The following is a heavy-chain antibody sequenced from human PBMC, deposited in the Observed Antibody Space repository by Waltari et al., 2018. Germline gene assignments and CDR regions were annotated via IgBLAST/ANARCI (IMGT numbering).Heavy chain of an antibody. J-gene: IGHJ4*02. CDR3: TRSHYDSSGSYYFDY. CDR2: IRSKANSYAT. CDR1: GFTFSGSA. D-gene: IGHD3-22*01. Sequence: EVQLVESGGGLVQPGGSLKLSCAASGFTFSGSAMHWVRQASGKGLEWVGRIRSKANSYATAYAASVKGRFTISRDDSKNTAYLQMNSLKTEDTAVYYCTRSHYDSSGSYYFDYWGQGTLVTVSS. V-gene: IGHV3-73*02.